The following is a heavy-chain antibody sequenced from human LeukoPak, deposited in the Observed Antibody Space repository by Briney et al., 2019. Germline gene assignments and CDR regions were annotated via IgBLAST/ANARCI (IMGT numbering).Heavy chain of an antibody. J-gene: IGHJ5*02. D-gene: IGHD3-3*01. V-gene: IGHV1-69*13. CDR1: GGTFSSYA. CDR3: ARGTQGPHVLRFLEWSYNWFDP. CDR2: IIPIFGTA. Sequence: GASVNVSCKASGGTFSSYAISWVRQAPGQGLEWMGGIIPIFGTANYAQKFQGRVTITADESTSTAYMELSSLRSEDTAVYYCARGTQGPHVLRFLEWSYNWFDPWGQGTLVTVSS.